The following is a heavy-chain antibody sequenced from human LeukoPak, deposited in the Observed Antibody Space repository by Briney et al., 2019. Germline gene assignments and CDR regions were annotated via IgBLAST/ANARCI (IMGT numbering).Heavy chain of an antibody. Sequence: SVKVSCKASGYTFTGYYMHWVRQAPGQGLEWMGGIIPMFGTANYAQKFQGSVTITADESTNTAYMELSSLRSEDTAIYYCAREMLVDGGSGSDAFDIWGQGTLVTVSS. CDR3: AREMLVDGGSGSDAFDI. CDR1: GYTFTGYY. CDR2: IIPMFGTA. V-gene: IGHV1-69*13. D-gene: IGHD3-10*01. J-gene: IGHJ3*02.